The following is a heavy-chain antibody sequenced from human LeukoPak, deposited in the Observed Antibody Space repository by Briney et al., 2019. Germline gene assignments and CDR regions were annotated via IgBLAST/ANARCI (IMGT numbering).Heavy chain of an antibody. CDR1: GFTFSSYA. Sequence: GGSLRLSCAASGFTFSSYAMSWVRQAPGKGLGWVSAISVSGVSTYYAASVKGRFTIFRDNSKNTLYLQMNSLRAQDTAVYYCAKESYGVEFDYWGQGTLVTVSS. V-gene: IGHV3-23*01. D-gene: IGHD5-18*01. CDR3: AKESYGVEFDY. J-gene: IGHJ4*02. CDR2: ISVSGVST.